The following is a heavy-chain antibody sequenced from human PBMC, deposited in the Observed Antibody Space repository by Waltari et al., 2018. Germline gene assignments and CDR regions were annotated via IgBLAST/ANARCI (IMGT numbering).Heavy chain of an antibody. CDR1: GFTFSAFA. J-gene: IGHJ4*02. V-gene: IGHV3-23*01. D-gene: IGHD3-22*01. CDR2: LAYTGDNT. Sequence: EVQLLESGGGLVQPGGSLRFSCVASGFTFSAFAMSWVRQAPGKGLEWVSTLAYTGDNTHYADSAKGRFTISRDISKRTLYLHMNSLRAEDTAVYYCAKAHYDSSGYFSDFDYWGQGTRVTVSS. CDR3: AKAHYDSSGYFSDFDY.